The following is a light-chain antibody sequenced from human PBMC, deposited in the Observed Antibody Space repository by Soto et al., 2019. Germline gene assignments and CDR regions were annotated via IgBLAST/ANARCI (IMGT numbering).Light chain of an antibody. CDR3: QSYESSSLSGFV. J-gene: IGLJ1*01. V-gene: IGLV1-40*01. CDR1: ISNIGADYD. CDR2: ANI. Sequence: QSLLRQPSSVSAAPGQKLTISCTGNISNIGADYDVHCYHQLPGTAPKLLLYANINRPSGVPDRFSGSKSGISASLAITGLQADDEGDYYCQSYESSSLSGFVFGSGTKVTVL.